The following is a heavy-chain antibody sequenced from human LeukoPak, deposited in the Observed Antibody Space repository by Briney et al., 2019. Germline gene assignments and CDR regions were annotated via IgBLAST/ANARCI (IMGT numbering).Heavy chain of an antibody. CDR2: IYYSGST. D-gene: IGHD4-11*01. CDR3: ARGDYRPDY. CDR1: GGSISSYY. J-gene: IGHJ4*02. Sequence: PSETLSLTRTVSGGSISSYYWSWIRQPPGKGLEWIGYIYYSGSTNYNPSLKRRVTISVDPSKNQFSLKLSSVTAADTAVYYCARGDYRPDYWGQGTLVTVSS. V-gene: IGHV4-59*01.